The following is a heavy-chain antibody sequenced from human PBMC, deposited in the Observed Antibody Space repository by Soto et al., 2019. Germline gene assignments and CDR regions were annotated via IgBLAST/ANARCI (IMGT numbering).Heavy chain of an antibody. D-gene: IGHD3-16*01. CDR2: ISGSGGRT. CDR3: AKVDPYYDYVPSQVFDY. Sequence: EVQLLESGGGLVQPGGSLRLSCAASGFTFSSYAMSWVRQAPGKGLEWVSAISGSGGRTYYADSVKGRFTISRDNSKNTLYLQMNSLRAEDTAVYYCAKVDPYYDYVPSQVFDYWGQGTLVTVSS. V-gene: IGHV3-23*01. CDR1: GFTFSSYA. J-gene: IGHJ4*02.